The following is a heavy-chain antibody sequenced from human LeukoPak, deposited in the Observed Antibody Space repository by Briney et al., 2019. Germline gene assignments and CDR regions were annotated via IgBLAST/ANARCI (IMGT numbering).Heavy chain of an antibody. CDR2: ISYDGSNK. J-gene: IGHJ3*02. Sequence: GGSLRLSCAASGFTFSSYAMHWVRQAPGKGLEWVAVISYDGSNKYYADSVKGRFTISRDNSKNTLYLQMNSLRAEDTAVYYCARVPFGDGYNYAFDIWGQGTMVTVSS. CDR1: GFTFSSYA. D-gene: IGHD5-24*01. CDR3: ARVPFGDGYNYAFDI. V-gene: IGHV3-30-3*01.